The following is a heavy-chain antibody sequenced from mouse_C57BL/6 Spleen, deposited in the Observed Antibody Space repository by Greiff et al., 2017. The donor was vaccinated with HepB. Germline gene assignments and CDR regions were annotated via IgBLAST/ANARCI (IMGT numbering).Heavy chain of an antibody. Sequence: VQLQQSGAELVKPGASVKISCKASGYAFSSYWMNWVKQRPGKGLEWIGQIYPGDGDTNYNGKFKGKATLTADKSSSTAYMQLSSLTSEASAVYFCASGDYGSSYGIYYAMDYWGQGTSVTVSS. CDR3: ASGDYGSSYGIYYAMDY. V-gene: IGHV1-80*01. CDR2: IYPGDGDT. J-gene: IGHJ4*01. CDR1: GYAFSSYW. D-gene: IGHD1-1*01.